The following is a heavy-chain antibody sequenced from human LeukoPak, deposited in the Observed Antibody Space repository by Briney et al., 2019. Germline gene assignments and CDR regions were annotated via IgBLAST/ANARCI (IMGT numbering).Heavy chain of an antibody. CDR2: INSDGSST. J-gene: IGHJ3*02. CDR3: ARAGGGGLKTAAFDI. V-gene: IGHV3-74*01. CDR1: GLTFSSYW. Sequence: GGSLRLSCAASGLTFSSYWMHWVRQAPGKGLVWVSRINSDGSSTSYADSVKGRFTISRDNAKNTLYVQMNSLRAEDTAVYYCARAGGGGLKTAAFDIWGQGTMVTVSS. D-gene: IGHD4-23*01.